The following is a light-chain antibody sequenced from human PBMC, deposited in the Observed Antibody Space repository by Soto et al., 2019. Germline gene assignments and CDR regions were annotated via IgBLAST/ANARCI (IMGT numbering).Light chain of an antibody. CDR3: QQYYEWPRGT. V-gene: IGKV3-15*01. Sequence: EIVMTQSPGTLSVSHGERATLSCRASQNVISNLAWYQQRPGQAPRLLIYSASTRATGIPARFSGSGSGTEFTLTISSLQSGDAAVYYCQQYYEWPRGTFGQGTKVDIK. CDR1: QNVISN. J-gene: IGKJ1*01. CDR2: SAS.